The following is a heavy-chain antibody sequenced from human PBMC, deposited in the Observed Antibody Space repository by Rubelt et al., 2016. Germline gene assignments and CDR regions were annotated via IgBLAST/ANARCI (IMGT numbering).Heavy chain of an antibody. CDR1: GYTFTSYG. J-gene: IGHJ4*02. D-gene: IGHD6-19*01. CDR2: ISAYNGNT. Sequence: QVQLVQSGAEVKKPGASVKVSCKASGYTFTSYGISWVRQAPGQGLEWMGWISAYNGNTNYAQKLQGRVTMTTDTSTSTAYMEMRSRRSEDTAVYYCAGCRRAGGAVAGTWDYWGQGTLVTVSS. CDR3: AGCRRAGGAVAGTWDY. V-gene: IGHV1-18*01.